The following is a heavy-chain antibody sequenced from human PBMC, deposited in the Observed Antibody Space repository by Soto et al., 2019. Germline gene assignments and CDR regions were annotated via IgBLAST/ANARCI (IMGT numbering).Heavy chain of an antibody. CDR1: GYTFTSYG. V-gene: IGHV1-18*01. J-gene: IGHJ4*02. CDR2: ISADNGNT. Sequence: QVQLVQSGAEVKKPGASVKVSCKASGYTFTSYGISWVRQAPGQGLEWMGWISADNGNTNHAQNLQGRVTVTTDTSTSTAYMELSSLRSDDTAVYYCARDAAAGTLDYWGQGTLVTVSS. CDR3: ARDAAAGTLDY. D-gene: IGHD6-13*01.